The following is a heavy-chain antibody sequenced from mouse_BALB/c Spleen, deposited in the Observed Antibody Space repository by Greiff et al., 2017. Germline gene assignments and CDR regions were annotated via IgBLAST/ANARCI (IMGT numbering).Heavy chain of an antibody. J-gene: IGHJ3*01. CDR2: ISYSGST. CDR3: ARWDYYGSRWFAY. CDR1: GYSITSDYA. Sequence: EVQLQQSGPGLVKPSQSLSLTCTVTGYSITSDYAWNLIRQFPGNKLEWMGYISYSGSTSYNPSLKSRTSITRDTSKNQFFLQLNSMTTEDTATYYVARWDYYGSRWFAYWGQGTLVTVSA. V-gene: IGHV3-2*02. D-gene: IGHD1-1*01.